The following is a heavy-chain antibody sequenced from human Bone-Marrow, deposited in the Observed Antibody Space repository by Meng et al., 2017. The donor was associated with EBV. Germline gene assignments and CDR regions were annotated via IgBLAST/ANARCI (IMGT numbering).Heavy chain of an antibody. CDR3: ARSTSYDYVRYFDL. CDR1: EFIFDDYA. CDR2: INWNGGST. Sequence: EVQLVESGGDVVRPGGSLRLSCAASEFIFDDYAMNWVRQAPGKGLEWVSGINWNGGSTGYADSVKGRFTISRDNAENSLYLQMNSLRAEDTALYHCARSTSYDYVRYFDLLGQGTLVTVSS. V-gene: IGHV3-20*01. J-gene: IGHJ4*02. D-gene: IGHD3-16*01.